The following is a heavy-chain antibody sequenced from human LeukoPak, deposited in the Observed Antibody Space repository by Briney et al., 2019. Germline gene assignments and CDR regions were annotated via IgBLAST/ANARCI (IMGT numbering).Heavy chain of an antibody. CDR2: ISHDGSNK. D-gene: IGHD3-16*01. CDR1: GFTFSSYA. Sequence: GGSLRLSCAASGFTFSSYAMHWVRQAPGKGLEWVAVISHDGSNKYYADSVKGRFTISRDNSKNTLYLQMNSLRAEDTAVYYCARDRGPLRLGESPSHDHYYYYGMDVWGQGTTVTVSS. J-gene: IGHJ6*02. V-gene: IGHV3-30*04. CDR3: ARDRGPLRLGESPSHDHYYYYGMDV.